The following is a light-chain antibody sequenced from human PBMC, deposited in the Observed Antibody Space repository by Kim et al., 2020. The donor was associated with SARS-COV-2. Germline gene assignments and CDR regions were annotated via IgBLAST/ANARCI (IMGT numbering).Light chain of an antibody. CDR1: NIGSKS. Sequence: SYELTQPPSVSVAPGKTARITCGGNNIGSKSVHWYQQKPGKAPVLVIYYDSDRPSGIPERFSGSNSGNTATLTISRVEAGDEADYYCQVWDSSSDHPVFGTGTKVTVL. CDR3: QVWDSSSDHPV. V-gene: IGLV3-21*04. CDR2: YDS. J-gene: IGLJ1*01.